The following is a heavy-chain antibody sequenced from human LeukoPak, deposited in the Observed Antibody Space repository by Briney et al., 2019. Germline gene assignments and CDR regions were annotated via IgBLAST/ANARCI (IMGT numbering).Heavy chain of an antibody. CDR1: GGSISSYY. J-gene: IGHJ6*03. CDR2: IYYSGST. Sequence: SETLSLTCTVSGGSISSYYWSWIRQPPGKGLEWIGYIYYSGSTNYNPPLKSRVTISVDTSKNQFSLKLSSVTAADTAVYYCARDWEGYSYGGYYYYYMDVWGKGTTVTVSS. V-gene: IGHV4-59*01. D-gene: IGHD5-18*01. CDR3: ARDWEGYSYGGYYYYYMDV.